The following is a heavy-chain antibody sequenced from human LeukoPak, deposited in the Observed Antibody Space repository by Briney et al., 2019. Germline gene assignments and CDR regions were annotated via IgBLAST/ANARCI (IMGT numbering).Heavy chain of an antibody. CDR3: AKDERLMITFGGVINY. CDR2: ISGSGGST. D-gene: IGHD3-16*02. J-gene: IGHJ4*02. CDR1: GFTFSSYA. V-gene: IGHV3-23*01. Sequence: GGSLRLSCAASGFTFSSYAMSWVRQAPGKGLEWVSAISGSGGSTYYADSVKGRFTISRDNSKNTLYLQMNSLRAEDTAVYYRAKDERLMITFGGVINYWGQGTLVTVSS.